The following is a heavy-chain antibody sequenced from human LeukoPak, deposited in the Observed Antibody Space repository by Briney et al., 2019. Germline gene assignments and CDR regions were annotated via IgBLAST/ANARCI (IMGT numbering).Heavy chain of an antibody. V-gene: IGHV4-59*08. CDR1: DDSISIYY. CDR3: ARLKVGAYFDL. Sequence: SETLSLTCTVSDDSISIYYWSWIRQPPGKGPEWIAYIYSSGATSYNPSLRSRVSISLDTSKSQFSLKLSSVTVADTAVYYCARLKVGAYFDLWGRGTLVTVSS. D-gene: IGHD3-16*01. J-gene: IGHJ2*01. CDR2: IYSSGAT.